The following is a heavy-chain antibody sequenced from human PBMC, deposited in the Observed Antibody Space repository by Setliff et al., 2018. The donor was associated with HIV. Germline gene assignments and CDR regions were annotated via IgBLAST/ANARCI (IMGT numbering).Heavy chain of an antibody. J-gene: IGHJ4*02. Sequence: TLSLTCTVSGGSISSGFYYWNWIRQHPGKGLEWIGYIYHTGSTNYNPSLKSRVTVSMDTSQNRFSLTLNSVTAADTAVYYCAREGLWFGTLSGARDLWGQGTLVTVSS. CDR3: AREGLWFGTLSGARDL. CDR1: GGSISSGFYY. V-gene: IGHV4-31*03. CDR2: IYHTGST. D-gene: IGHD3-10*01.